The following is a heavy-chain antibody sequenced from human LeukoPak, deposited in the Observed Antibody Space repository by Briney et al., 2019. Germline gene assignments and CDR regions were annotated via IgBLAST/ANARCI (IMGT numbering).Heavy chain of an antibody. CDR3: ARVDTAMAGWFDP. CDR1: GYSISSGYY. CDR2: IYHSGST. D-gene: IGHD5-18*01. Sequence: SETLSLTCTVSGYSISSGYYWGWIRQPPGKGLEWIGSIYHSGSTYYNPSLKSRVTISVGTSKNQFSLKLSSVTAADTAVYYCARVDTAMAGWFDPWGQGTLVTVSS. J-gene: IGHJ5*02. V-gene: IGHV4-38-2*02.